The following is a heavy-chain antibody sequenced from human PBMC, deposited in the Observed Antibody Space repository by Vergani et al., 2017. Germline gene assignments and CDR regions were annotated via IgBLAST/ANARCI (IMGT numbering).Heavy chain of an antibody. V-gene: IGHV3-23*01. Sequence: EVQLLQSEGAVVQPGGSLRLSCVASGFTFSSHAMSWVRQGHGQGLEWVSSIKNTGDSTHYADSVKGRVTISRDNSKNTLFLQMDSLRAEDTAVYYCAKSGWLQHFGAHYFDSWGQGILVTVSS. CDR2: IKNTGDST. J-gene: IGHJ4*02. CDR3: AKSGWLQHFGAHYFDS. CDR1: GFTFSSHA. D-gene: IGHD5-24*01.